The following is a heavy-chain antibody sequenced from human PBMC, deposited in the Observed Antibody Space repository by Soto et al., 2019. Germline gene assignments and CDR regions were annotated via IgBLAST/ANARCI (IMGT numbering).Heavy chain of an antibody. Sequence: PGESLKISCQGSGYRFNDYWISWVRQMPGKGLEWVGRIDPSDSQIKYSPSFQGHITISSDKSFSTAYLEWKSLKASDTAIYYCARHLSARDEFALWGRGTLVPVSS. CDR2: IDPSDSQI. D-gene: IGHD3-10*01. CDR1: GYRFNDYW. J-gene: IGHJ2*01. CDR3: ARHLSARDEFAL. V-gene: IGHV5-10-1*01.